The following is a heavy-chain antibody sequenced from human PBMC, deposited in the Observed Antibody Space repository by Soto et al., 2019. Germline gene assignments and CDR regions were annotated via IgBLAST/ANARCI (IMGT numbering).Heavy chain of an antibody. D-gene: IGHD3-9*01. CDR3: ARRYFDSYYLDY. J-gene: IGHJ4*02. CDR2: INPSGGST. V-gene: IGHV1-46*01. Sequence: SVKVSCKASGYIFTNYYMHWVRQAPGQGLEWMGIINPSGGSTSYAQKFQGRVTMTRDTSTSTVYMELGGLRSDDTAAYFCARRYFDSYYLDYWGQGTLVTVSS. CDR1: GYIFTNYY.